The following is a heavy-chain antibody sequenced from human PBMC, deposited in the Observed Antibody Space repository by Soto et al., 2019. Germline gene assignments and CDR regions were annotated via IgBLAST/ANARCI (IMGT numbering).Heavy chain of an antibody. CDR1: GGSASNSNYY. V-gene: IGHV4-39*01. D-gene: IGHD2-8*01. J-gene: IGHJ4*02. CDR3: VSQRTSVLTQAYFDY. Sequence: PSETLSLTCTVSGGSASNSNYYWGWIRQSPGKGLEWIGSVYYRGRSYSKSSVKSRVTISVDTSKNQFSLNLNSVTAPDTAVYFCVSQRTSVLTQAYFDYWGPGALVTVSS. CDR2: VYYRGRS.